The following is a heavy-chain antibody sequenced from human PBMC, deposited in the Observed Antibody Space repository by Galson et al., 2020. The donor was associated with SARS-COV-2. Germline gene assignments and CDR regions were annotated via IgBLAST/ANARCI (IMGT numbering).Heavy chain of an antibody. CDR2: IYYSGST. CDR3: ARSRVDLVATTARLFDY. J-gene: IGHJ4*02. V-gene: IGHV4-59*01. D-gene: IGHD5-12*01. Sequence: SETLSLTCTVSGASIRSYYWGWIRQPPGKRLEWIGYIYYSGSTNYNPSLKSRLTISVDTSMNQFSLKLSSVTAADTAVYYCARSRVDLVATTARLFDYWGQGTLVTVSS. CDR1: GASIRSYY.